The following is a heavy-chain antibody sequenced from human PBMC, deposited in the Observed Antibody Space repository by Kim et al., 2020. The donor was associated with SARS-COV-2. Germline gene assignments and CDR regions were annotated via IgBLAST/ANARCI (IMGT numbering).Heavy chain of an antibody. CDR3: ARVSTRNYYYYYGMDV. CDR1: GGSISSGGYS. CDR2: IYHSGST. J-gene: IGHJ6*02. Sequence: SETLSLTCAVSGGSISSGGYSWSWIRQPPGKGLEWIGYIYHSGSTYYNPSLKSRVTISVDRSKNQFSLKLSSVTAADTAVYYCARVSTRNYYYYYGMDVWGQGTTVTVSS. V-gene: IGHV4-30-2*01. D-gene: IGHD2-2*01.